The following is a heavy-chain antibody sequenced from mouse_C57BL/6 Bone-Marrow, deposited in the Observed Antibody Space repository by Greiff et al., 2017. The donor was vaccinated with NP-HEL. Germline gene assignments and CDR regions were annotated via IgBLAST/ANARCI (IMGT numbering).Heavy chain of an antibody. D-gene: IGHD2-5*01. Sequence: QVQLQQPGAELVKPGASVKLSCKASGYTFTSYWMHWVKQRPGQGLEWIGMIHPNSGSTNYNEKFKSKATLTVDKSSSTAYMQLSSLTSEDSAVYYCAREPHYSNYFYYAMDYWGEETSDTVSS. J-gene: IGHJ4*01. CDR2: IHPNSGST. V-gene: IGHV1-64*01. CDR3: AREPHYSNYFYYAMDY. CDR1: GYTFTSYW.